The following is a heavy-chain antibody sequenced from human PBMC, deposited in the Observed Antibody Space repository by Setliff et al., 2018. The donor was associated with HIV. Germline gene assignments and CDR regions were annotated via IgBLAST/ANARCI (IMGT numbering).Heavy chain of an antibody. J-gene: IGHJ6*03. CDR1: GASISNSNSY. Sequence: ATLSLTCTVDGASISNSNSYWGWIRQPPGKRLEWLGSVYQSASTPYNPSRSSRLTISVDTSKTQVSLRLSSVPAADTGVYYCARHRVPPGTSWIFDYYYMDLWGGGTTVTVSS. CDR3: ARHRVPPGTSWIFDYYYMDL. V-gene: IGHV4-39*01. CDR2: VYQSAST. D-gene: IGHD2-2*01.